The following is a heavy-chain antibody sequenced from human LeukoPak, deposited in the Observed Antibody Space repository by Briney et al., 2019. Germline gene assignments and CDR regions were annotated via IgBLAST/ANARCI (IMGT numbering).Heavy chain of an antibody. CDR1: VYTFTRYG. CDR3: ARDSDSSGYTPLGAFDI. CDR2: ISAYNGNT. D-gene: IGHD3-22*01. V-gene: IGHV1-18*01. Sequence: ASVNVSCKSSVYTFTRYGINWVRQAPGQGLEWMGWISAYNGNTNYAHKLQGRVIVTTDTSTSTAYMELRSMRFDDTAVYYCARDSDSSGYTPLGAFDIWGQGTMVTVSS. J-gene: IGHJ3*02.